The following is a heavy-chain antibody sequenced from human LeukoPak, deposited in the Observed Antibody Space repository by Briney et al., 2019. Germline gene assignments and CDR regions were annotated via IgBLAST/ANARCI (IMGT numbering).Heavy chain of an antibody. Sequence: PGGSLRLSCAASGFTFSSYAMSWVRQAPGKGLEWVSAIGGSGGNTYYADSVKGRFTISRDNSKNTLYLQMNSLRAEDTAVYYCARDRTLWFGEYIFDYWGQRTLVTVSS. CDR3: ARDRTLWFGEYIFDY. CDR2: IGGSGGNT. V-gene: IGHV3-23*01. CDR1: GFTFSSYA. D-gene: IGHD3-10*01. J-gene: IGHJ4*02.